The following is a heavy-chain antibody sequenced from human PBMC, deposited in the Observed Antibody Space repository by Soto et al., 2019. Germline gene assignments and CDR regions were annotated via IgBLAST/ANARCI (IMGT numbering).Heavy chain of an antibody. D-gene: IGHD4-17*01. CDR2: ISYDGSNK. CDR3: ARGGTGYGDYEGLGGY. CDR1: GFTFRSYA. Sequence: GGSLRLSCAASGFTFRSYAMHCVRHAPGKGLEWVAVISYDGSNKYYADSVKGRLTISRDNSKNTLYLQMNGLRAEDTAVYCCARGGTGYGDYEGLGGYLGQGTLVTGFS. V-gene: IGHV3-30-3*01. J-gene: IGHJ4*02.